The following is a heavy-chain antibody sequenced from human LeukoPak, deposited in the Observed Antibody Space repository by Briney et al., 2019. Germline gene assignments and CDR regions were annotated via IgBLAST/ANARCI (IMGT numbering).Heavy chain of an antibody. D-gene: IGHD2-2*02. J-gene: IGHJ4*02. CDR2: MNPNSGNT. CDR3: ARGTRDCGSASCYNY. CDR1: GYTFASYD. V-gene: IGHV1-8*01. Sequence: ASVKVSCKASGYTFASYDINWVRQAAGQGLEWIGWMNPNSGNTGYAQRFQGRVTITRDTSINTAYMELSSLRSEDTAVYYCARGTRDCGSASCYNYWGQGTLVTVSS.